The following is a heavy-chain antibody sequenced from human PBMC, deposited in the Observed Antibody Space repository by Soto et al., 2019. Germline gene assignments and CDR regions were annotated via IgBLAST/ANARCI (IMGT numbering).Heavy chain of an antibody. CDR3: AREDSGYDIDY. V-gene: IGHV1-69*08. CDR2: IIPILGIA. J-gene: IGHJ4*02. Sequence: QVRLVQSGAEVKKPGSSVKVSCKASGGTFSSYTISWVRQAPGQGLEWMGRIIPILGIANYAQKFQGRVTITADKSTSTAYMELSSLRSEDTAVYYCAREDSGYDIDYWGQGTLVTVSS. CDR1: GGTFSSYT. D-gene: IGHD5-12*01.